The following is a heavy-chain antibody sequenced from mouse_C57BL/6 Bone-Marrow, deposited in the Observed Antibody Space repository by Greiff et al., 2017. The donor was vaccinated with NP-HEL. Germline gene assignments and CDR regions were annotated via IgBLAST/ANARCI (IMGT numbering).Heavy chain of an antibody. CDR2: IHPHSGST. V-gene: IGHV1-64*01. Sequence: QVQLQQPGAELVKPGASVKLSCKASGYTFTSYWMHWVKQRPGQGLEWIGMIHPHSGSTNYNEKFKSKATLTVDKSSSTAYMQLSSLTAEDSAVYYCAREQTGRDYAMDYWGQGTSVTVSS. J-gene: IGHJ4*01. CDR3: AREQTGRDYAMDY. CDR1: GYTFTSYW. D-gene: IGHD4-1*01.